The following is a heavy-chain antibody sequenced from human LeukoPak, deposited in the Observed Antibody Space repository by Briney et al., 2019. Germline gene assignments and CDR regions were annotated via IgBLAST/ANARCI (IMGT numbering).Heavy chain of an antibody. D-gene: IGHD3-10*01. Sequence: GGSLRLSCASSGFTFSSYGMHWVRQAPGKGLEWVAVIWYDGYNKYHVDSVKGRFTISRDENTLYLQMNHLRVDDTAVYYCTRGGEEPFDYWGQGTLVTVSS. J-gene: IGHJ4*02. V-gene: IGHV3-33*08. CDR2: IWYDGYNK. CDR1: GFTFSSYG. CDR3: TRGGEEPFDY.